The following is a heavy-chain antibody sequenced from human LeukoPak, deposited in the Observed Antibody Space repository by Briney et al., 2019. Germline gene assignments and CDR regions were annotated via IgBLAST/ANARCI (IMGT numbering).Heavy chain of an antibody. D-gene: IGHD3-10*01. V-gene: IGHV1-18*01. CDR1: GYTFTTYS. CDR3: AREDSGSYYNYYYFYMDV. Sequence: ASVKVSCKASGYTFTTYSISWVRQAPGQGLEWMGWISVYNGKTNSAQKLLGRVTMTTDTSTSTAYMELRSLRSDDTAVYYCAREDSGSYYNYYYFYMDVWGKGTTVTISS. J-gene: IGHJ6*03. CDR2: ISVYNGKT.